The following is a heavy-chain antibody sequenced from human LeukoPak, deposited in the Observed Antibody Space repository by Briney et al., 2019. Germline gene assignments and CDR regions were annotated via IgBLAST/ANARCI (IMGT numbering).Heavy chain of an antibody. D-gene: IGHD6-13*01. V-gene: IGHV3-30-3*01. Sequence: PGRSLRLSCAASGFTFSSYAMPWVRQAPGKGLEWVAVISYDGSNKYYADSVKGRFTISRDNSKNTLYLQMNSLRAEDTAVYYCAREGRWYSSSWYFDYWGQGTLVTVSS. CDR2: ISYDGSNK. CDR3: AREGRWYSSSWYFDY. J-gene: IGHJ4*02. CDR1: GFTFSSYA.